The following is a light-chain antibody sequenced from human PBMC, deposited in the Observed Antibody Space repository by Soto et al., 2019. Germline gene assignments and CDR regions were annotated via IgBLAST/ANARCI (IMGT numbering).Light chain of an antibody. V-gene: IGKV3-20*01. J-gene: IGKJ2*01. CDR3: QQYCRSTRNT. CDR1: QSVSSSY. CDR2: GAS. Sequence: EIVLTQSPGTLSLSPGERATLSCRASQSVSSSYLAWYQQKPGQAPRLLIYGASSRATGIPDRFSGSGSGTDFSITISRLEPEDVAVYYCQQYCRSTRNTFGQGTKLEIK.